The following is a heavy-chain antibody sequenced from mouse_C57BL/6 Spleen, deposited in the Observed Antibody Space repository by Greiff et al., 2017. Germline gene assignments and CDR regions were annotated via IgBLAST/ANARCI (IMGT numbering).Heavy chain of an antibody. J-gene: IGHJ3*01. CDR3: ASHYGSSYWFAY. D-gene: IGHD1-1*01. Sequence: QVQLKQSGAELARPGASVKLSCKASGYTFTSSGISWVKQRTGQGLEWIGEIYPRSGNTYYNEKFKGKATLTADKSSSTAYMELRSLTSEDSAVYFCASHYGSSYWFAYWGQGTLVTVSA. CDR1: GYTFTSSG. V-gene: IGHV1-81*01. CDR2: IYPRSGNT.